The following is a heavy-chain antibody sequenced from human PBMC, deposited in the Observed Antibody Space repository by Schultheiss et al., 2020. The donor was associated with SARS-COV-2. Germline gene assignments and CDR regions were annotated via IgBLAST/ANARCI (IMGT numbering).Heavy chain of an antibody. J-gene: IGHJ4*02. V-gene: IGHV3-74*03. CDR3: VRDAGNSGRY. CDR1: GFTLGTYW. D-gene: IGHD6-19*01. CDR2: INSDGSRR. Sequence: GGSLRLSCTASGFTLGTYWMHWVRQAPGKRPLWVSRINSDGSRREVADSVEGRFTMSRDNGKNTVYLQMNSLRAEDTAVYYCVRDAGNSGRYGGQGTLVTVSS.